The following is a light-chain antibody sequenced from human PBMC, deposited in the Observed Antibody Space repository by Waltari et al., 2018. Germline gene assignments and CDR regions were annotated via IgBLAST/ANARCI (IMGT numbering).Light chain of an antibody. Sequence: DIVMTQSPLSLSVTPGESASISCRSSQSLLHSSGNNYLDWYVQKPGQSPQLLIYSGSNRASGVPDRFSGSGSGTDFTLKISRVEAEDVGVYYCMQALETVTFGPGTKVDIK. CDR3: MQALETVT. CDR2: SGS. J-gene: IGKJ3*01. V-gene: IGKV2-28*01. CDR1: QSLLHSSGNNY.